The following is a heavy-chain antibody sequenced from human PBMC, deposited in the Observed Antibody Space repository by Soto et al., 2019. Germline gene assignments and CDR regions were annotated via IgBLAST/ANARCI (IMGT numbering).Heavy chain of an antibody. CDR1: GFTFSKFW. CDR2: IKQDGSEK. Sequence: GGSLRLSCVASGFTFSKFWMSWVRQAPGKGLEWVATIKQDGSEKYYVDSVKGRFTISRDNAKNSLFLQMNYLRAEDTAVYYCASRYLEYSTSATCSAPYDSWGQGTLVTVSS. V-gene: IGHV3-7*05. CDR3: ASRYLEYSTSATCSAPYDS. D-gene: IGHD2-2*01. J-gene: IGHJ4*02.